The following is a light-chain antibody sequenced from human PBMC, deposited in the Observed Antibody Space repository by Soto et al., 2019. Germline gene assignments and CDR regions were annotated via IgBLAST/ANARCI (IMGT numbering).Light chain of an antibody. CDR1: QSVSSN. V-gene: IGKV3-15*01. J-gene: IGKJ1*01. CDR2: GAS. Sequence: EIVMTQSPATLSVSPGERATLSCRASQSVSSNLAWYQQTPGQAPRLLIYGASTRATGIPARFSGSGSGTEFTLTMSSLQSEDFAVYYCQQYNNWPSWTFGQGTKVEIK. CDR3: QQYNNWPSWT.